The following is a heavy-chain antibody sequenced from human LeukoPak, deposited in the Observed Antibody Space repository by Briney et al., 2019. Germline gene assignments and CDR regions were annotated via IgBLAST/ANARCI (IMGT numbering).Heavy chain of an antibody. CDR1: GGSISSGSYY. D-gene: IGHD2-15*01. Sequence: SETLSLTCTVSGGSISSGSYYWSWIRQPAGKGLEWIGRIYTSGSTNYNPSLKSRVTISVDTSKNQLSLKLSSVTAADTAVYYCARECVGCRGVDDAFDIWGQGTMVTVSS. CDR2: IYTSGST. J-gene: IGHJ3*02. CDR3: ARECVGCRGVDDAFDI. V-gene: IGHV4-61*02.